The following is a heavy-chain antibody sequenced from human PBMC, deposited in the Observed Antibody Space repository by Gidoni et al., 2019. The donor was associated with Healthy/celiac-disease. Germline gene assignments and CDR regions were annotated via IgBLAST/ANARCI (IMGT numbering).Heavy chain of an antibody. V-gene: IGHV3-23*01. J-gene: IGHJ4*02. CDR2: ISGSGGST. CDR1: GFTFSSYA. D-gene: IGHD2-15*01. Sequence: EVQLLESGGGLVQPGGSLRLSCAASGFTFSSYAMSWVRQAPGKGLEWVSAISGSGGSTYYADSVKGRFTISRDNSKNTLYLQMNSLRAEDTAVYYCAKDNHPLGYCSGGSCYYFDYWGQGTLVTVSS. CDR3: AKDNHPLGYCSGGSCYYFDY.